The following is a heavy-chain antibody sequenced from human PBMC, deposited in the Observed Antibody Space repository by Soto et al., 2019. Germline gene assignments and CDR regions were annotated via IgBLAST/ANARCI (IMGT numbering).Heavy chain of an antibody. D-gene: IGHD6-6*01. CDR1: GFTVSSNY. J-gene: IGHJ4*02. CDR2: IYRGGST. CDR3: AREVGPYSSSSDGTFDY. V-gene: IGHV3-66*01. Sequence: EVHLVESGGGLVQPGGSLRLSCAASGFTVSSNYMNWVRQAPGKGLEWVSIIYRGGSTNYADSVKGRFTISRDNSKNTMYLHRHRLRAEDTAVYYCAREVGPYSSSSDGTFDYWGPGNLVTVSS.